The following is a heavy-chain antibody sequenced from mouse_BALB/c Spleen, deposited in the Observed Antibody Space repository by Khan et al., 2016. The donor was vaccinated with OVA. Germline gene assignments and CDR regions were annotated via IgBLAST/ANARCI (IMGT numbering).Heavy chain of an antibody. CDR3: ARKNYYGYAMDY. Sequence: EVQLQESGPGLVKPSQSLSLTCTVTGYSITSGYAWNWIRQFPGNKLEWMGNISYSGSTSYNPSLRSRISITRDTSKNQFFLQLNSVTTEDTATYYCARKNYYGYAMDYWGQGTSVTVSS. D-gene: IGHD1-1*01. J-gene: IGHJ4*01. V-gene: IGHV3-2*02. CDR2: ISYSGST. CDR1: GYSITSGYA.